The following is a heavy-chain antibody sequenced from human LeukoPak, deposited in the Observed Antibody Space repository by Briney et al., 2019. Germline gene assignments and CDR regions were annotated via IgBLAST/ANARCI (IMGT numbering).Heavy chain of an antibody. J-gene: IGHJ4*02. V-gene: IGHV4-30-4*01. CDR3: AREAGGPATVTNRGNFDY. CDR2: IYSTRSA. Sequence: SQTLSLTGTGSFGSITSGDYYWSWLRQPPGQGLVFIGSIYSTRSAYYNPCLKSRVTMSIDTSRNQISLKLSSVTATDTAFYFCAREAGGPATVTNRGNFDYWGQGTLVTVSS. CDR1: FGSITSGDYY. D-gene: IGHD4-17*01.